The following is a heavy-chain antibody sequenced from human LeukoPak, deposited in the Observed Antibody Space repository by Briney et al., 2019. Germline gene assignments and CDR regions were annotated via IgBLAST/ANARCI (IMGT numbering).Heavy chain of an antibody. Sequence: SETLSLTCTVSGGSISSSSYYWGWIRQPPGKGLEWIGSIYYSGSTYYNPSLKSRVTISVDKSKNQFSLKLSSVTAADTAVYYCARDLNYDYVWGSYRGPGYDYWGQGTLVTVSS. J-gene: IGHJ4*02. CDR3: ARDLNYDYVWGSYRGPGYDY. CDR2: IYYSGST. CDR1: GGSISSSSYY. D-gene: IGHD3-16*01. V-gene: IGHV4-39*07.